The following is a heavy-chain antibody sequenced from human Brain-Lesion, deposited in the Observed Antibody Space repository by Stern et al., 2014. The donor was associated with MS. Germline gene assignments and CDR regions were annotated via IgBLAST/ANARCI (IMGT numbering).Heavy chain of an antibody. CDR3: ARHDSVPRPSQLYSARDRGPGYFDY. Sequence: VQLVESGPGLVKPSETLSLTCTVSGGSISSSSYYWDWIRQPPGKGLEWIGNIYYSGFTYYNPSLKSRVTISVDTSKNQFSLKLSSVTAADTAVYYWARHDSVPRPSQLYSARDRGPGYFDYWGQGTLVTVSP. J-gene: IGHJ4*02. CDR2: IYYSGFT. D-gene: IGHD1-26*01. V-gene: IGHV4-39*01. CDR1: GGSISSSSYY.